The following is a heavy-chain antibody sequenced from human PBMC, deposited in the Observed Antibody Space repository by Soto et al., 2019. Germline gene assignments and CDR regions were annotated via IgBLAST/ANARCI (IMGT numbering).Heavy chain of an antibody. Sequence: PSETLSLTCTVSGGSISRSSYYWGWIRQPPGKGLEWIGSIYYSGSTNYNPSLKSRVTISVDTSKDQFSLKLSSVTAADTAVYYCARMDSSSEDYYGMDVWGQGTTVTVSS. V-gene: IGHV4-39*01. CDR3: ARMDSSSEDYYGMDV. CDR1: GGSISRSSYY. CDR2: IYYSGST. J-gene: IGHJ6*02. D-gene: IGHD6-6*01.